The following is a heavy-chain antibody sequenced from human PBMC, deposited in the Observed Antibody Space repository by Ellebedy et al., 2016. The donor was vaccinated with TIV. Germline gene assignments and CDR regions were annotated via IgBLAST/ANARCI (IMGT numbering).Heavy chain of an antibody. Sequence: PGGSLRLSCAASGFTVSGNYMTRVRQAPGKGLEWISIIHSGGSTYYADSVKGRFTISRDNSKNTVYLQMNSLRAEDTAVYFCARDPNSWKGGDYWGQGALVTVSS. CDR1: GFTVSGNY. J-gene: IGHJ4*02. CDR3: ARDPNSWKGGDY. V-gene: IGHV3-53*01. CDR2: IHSGGST. D-gene: IGHD1-1*01.